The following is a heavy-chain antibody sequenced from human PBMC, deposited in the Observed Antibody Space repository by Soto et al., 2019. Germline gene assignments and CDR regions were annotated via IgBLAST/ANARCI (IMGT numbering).Heavy chain of an antibody. CDR3: ARGVLRYYYYGIDV. CDR1: GDSISSYY. Sequence: QVQLQESGPGLVKPSETLSLTCTVSGDSISSYYWSWIRQPPGRGLEWIGYIYISGSTNYNPYLPGRVTISVDTSKKQFSLKLTSVTAADTAVYYCARGVLRYYYYGIDVWCQGTTVTVSS. V-gene: IGHV4-59*01. J-gene: IGHJ6*02. CDR2: IYISGST.